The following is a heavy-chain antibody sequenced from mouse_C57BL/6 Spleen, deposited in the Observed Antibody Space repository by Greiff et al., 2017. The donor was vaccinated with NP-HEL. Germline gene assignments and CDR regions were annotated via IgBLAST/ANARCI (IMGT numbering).Heavy chain of an antibody. V-gene: IGHV1-80*01. CDR1: GYAFSSYW. CDR2: IYPGDGDT. CDR3: ARVSPYYAMDY. D-gene: IGHD3-3*01. J-gene: IGHJ4*01. Sequence: VKLQESGAELVKPGASVKISCKASGYAFSSYWMNWVKQRPGKGLEWIGQIYPGDGDTNYNGKFKGKATLTADKSSSTAYMQLSSLTSEDSAVYFCARVSPYYAMDYWGKGTSVTVSS.